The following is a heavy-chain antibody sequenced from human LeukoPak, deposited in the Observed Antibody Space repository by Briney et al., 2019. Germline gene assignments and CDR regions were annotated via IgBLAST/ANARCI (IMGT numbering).Heavy chain of an antibody. D-gene: IGHD2-8*01. J-gene: IGHJ3*02. CDR3: ARGRGGVLMVYGHARLSAAFYI. CDR2: INHSGST. Sequence: SETLSLTCAVYGGSFSGYYWSWIRQPPGKGLEWIGEINHSGSTNYNPSLKSRVTISVDTSKNQFSLKLSSVTAADTAVYYCARGRGGVLMVYGHARLSAAFYIWGQGTMVTVSS. V-gene: IGHV4-34*01. CDR1: GGSFSGYY.